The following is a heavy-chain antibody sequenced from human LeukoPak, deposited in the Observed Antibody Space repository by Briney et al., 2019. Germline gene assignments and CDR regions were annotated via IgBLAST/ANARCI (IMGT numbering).Heavy chain of an antibody. D-gene: IGHD3-10*01. CDR3: AGLWFGESTNWFDP. CDR1: GFTVSSNY. V-gene: IGHV3-66*01. J-gene: IGHJ5*02. Sequence: GGSLRLSCAASGFTVSSNYMSWVRQAPGKGLEWVSVIYSGGSTYYADSVKGRFTISRDNSKDTLYLQMNSLRAEDTAVYYCAGLWFGESTNWFDPWGQGTLVTVSS. CDR2: IYSGGST.